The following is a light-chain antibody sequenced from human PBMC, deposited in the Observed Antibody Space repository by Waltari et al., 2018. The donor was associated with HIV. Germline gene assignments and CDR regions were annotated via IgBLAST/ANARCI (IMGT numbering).Light chain of an antibody. V-gene: IGLV2-23*01. Sequence: QSALTQPPSASGSPGQSVTISCTGTSSDVGSYNLVSWSQQHPGKAPKVMIYEGSKRPSGVSNRFSGSKSGNTASLTISGLQAEDEADYYCCSYTGSSTRRPYVFGTGTKFTVL. CDR3: CSYTGSSTRRPYV. J-gene: IGLJ1*01. CDR1: SSDVGSYNL. CDR2: EGS.